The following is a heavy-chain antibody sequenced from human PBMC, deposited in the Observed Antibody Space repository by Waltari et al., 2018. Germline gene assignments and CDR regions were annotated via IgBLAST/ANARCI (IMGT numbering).Heavy chain of an antibody. CDR1: GGTFSSYA. D-gene: IGHD6-19*01. J-gene: IGHJ3*02. CDR2: IIPIFGTA. CDR3: ARPNSSGWYGADAFDI. V-gene: IGHV1-69*12. Sequence: QVQLVQSGAEVKKPGSSVKVSCKASGGTFSSYATSWVRQAPGQGLEWMGGIIPIFGTANYAQKFQGRVTITADESTSTAYMELSSLRSEDTAVYYCARPNSSGWYGADAFDIWGQGTMVTVSS.